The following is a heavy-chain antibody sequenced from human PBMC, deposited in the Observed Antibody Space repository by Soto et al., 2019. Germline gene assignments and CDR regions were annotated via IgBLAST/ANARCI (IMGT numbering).Heavy chain of an antibody. J-gene: IGHJ6*02. D-gene: IGHD3-10*01. CDR2: INTHNGNT. CDR3: TREGSAPYYYYAMDA. V-gene: IGHV1-18*01. CDR1: GYTFTTYG. Sequence: QVQLEQSAPEVKKPGASVKVSCKASGYTFTTYGISWVRQAPGEGLEWLGWINTHNGNTNYAQNLQGRVFMTADTSTNTAYMELRSLRSDDTDIYYGTREGSAPYYYYAMDAWGQGTTVTVSS.